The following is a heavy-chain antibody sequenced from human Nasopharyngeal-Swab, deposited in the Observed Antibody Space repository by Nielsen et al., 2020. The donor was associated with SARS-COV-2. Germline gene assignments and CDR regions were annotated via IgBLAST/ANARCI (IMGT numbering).Heavy chain of an antibody. D-gene: IGHD7-27*01. CDR1: GFTFSSYG. Sequence: SLKISCAASGFTFSSYGMHWVRQAPGKGLEWVAVISYDGSNKYYADSVKGRFTISRDNSKNTLYLQMNSLRAEDAAVYYCASLRFRGFRELGDYWGQGTLVTVSS. J-gene: IGHJ4*02. V-gene: IGHV3-30*03. CDR3: ASLRFRGFRELGDY. CDR2: ISYDGSNK.